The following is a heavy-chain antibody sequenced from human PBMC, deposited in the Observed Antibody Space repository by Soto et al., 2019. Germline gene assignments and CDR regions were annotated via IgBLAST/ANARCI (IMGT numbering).Heavy chain of an antibody. CDR1: GFTFSSFS. CDR3: ARDLNYGLFDY. CDR2: ISSSSSTI. D-gene: IGHD4-17*01. Sequence: GGSLRLSCAASGFTFSSFSMNRVRQAPGKGLEWVSYISSSSSTIYYADSAKGRFTISRDNAKNSLYLQMNSLRAEDTAVYYCARDLNYGLFDYWGQGTLVTVSS. V-gene: IGHV3-48*01. J-gene: IGHJ4*02.